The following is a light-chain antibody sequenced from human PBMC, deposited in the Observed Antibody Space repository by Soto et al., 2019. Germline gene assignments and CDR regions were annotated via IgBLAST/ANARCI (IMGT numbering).Light chain of an antibody. Sequence: DIQMTHSPSSLAASVGARVTITCRAIQSISTYVNWYQQKPGKAHKVLIFDASRLQSGVASRFSGSGSETDFTLTISSLQPEDSATYYCQQSYSAPWTFGQGTKVQVK. CDR3: QQSYSAPWT. CDR1: QSISTY. V-gene: IGKV1-39*01. J-gene: IGKJ1*01. CDR2: DAS.